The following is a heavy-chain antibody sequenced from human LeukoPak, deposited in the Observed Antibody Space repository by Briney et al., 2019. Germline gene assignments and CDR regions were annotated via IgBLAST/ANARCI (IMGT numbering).Heavy chain of an antibody. CDR1: GGSISSGGYS. J-gene: IGHJ6*02. CDR3: ASHGDYYYGMDV. CDR2: IYHSGST. D-gene: IGHD3-10*01. Sequence: SQTLSLTCAVSGGSISSGGYSWSWIRQPPGKGLEWIGYIYHSGSTYYNPSLKSRVTISVDTSKNQFSLKLSSVTAADTVVYYCASHGDYYYGMDVWGQGTTVTVSS. V-gene: IGHV4-30-2*01.